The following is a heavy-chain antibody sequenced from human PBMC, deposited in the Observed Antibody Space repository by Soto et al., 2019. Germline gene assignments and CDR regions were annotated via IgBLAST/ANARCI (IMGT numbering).Heavy chain of an antibody. D-gene: IGHD6-6*01. CDR2: MNPNSGNT. Sequence: QVQLVQSGAEVKKPGASVKVSCKASGYTFTSYDINWVRQATGQGLEWMGWMNPNSGNTGYAQKFQGRVTMTRNTSISTAYMGSGSVRSEDTAVYYCARSLADRWGYYYYMDVWGKGTTVTVSS. CDR3: ARSLADRWGYYYYMDV. V-gene: IGHV1-8*01. CDR1: GYTFTSYD. J-gene: IGHJ6*03.